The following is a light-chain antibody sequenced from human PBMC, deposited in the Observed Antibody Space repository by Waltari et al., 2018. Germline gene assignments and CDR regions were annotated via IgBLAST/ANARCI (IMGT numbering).Light chain of an antibody. CDR3: GQGTHWLFT. Sequence: EVVLTQSPLSLPITPGQPASISCRSSQSLEHSDEYTYLSWYQQKPGQPPRLLIYKVSYRDSGVPDRFSGSGAGTDFTLKISRVEAEDVGVYFCGQGTHWLFTFGGGTKV. CDR1: QSLEHSDEYTY. V-gene: IGKV2-30*02. CDR2: KVS. J-gene: IGKJ4*01.